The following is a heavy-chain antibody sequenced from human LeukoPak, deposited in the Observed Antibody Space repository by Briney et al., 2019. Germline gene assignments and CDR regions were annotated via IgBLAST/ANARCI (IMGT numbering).Heavy chain of an antibody. Sequence: GGSLTLSCAASRFTFSTSAMNWVRQVPGKGLEWVSSIDWDSSHIYYAASVRGRFTISRDNGRNSVYLQMNSLRAEDTAVYYCARDPLRYLRIGHYDYWGQGTLVAVSS. CDR3: ARDPLRYLRIGHYDY. D-gene: IGHD3-9*01. CDR2: IDWDSSHI. V-gene: IGHV3-21*01. J-gene: IGHJ4*02. CDR1: RFTFSTSA.